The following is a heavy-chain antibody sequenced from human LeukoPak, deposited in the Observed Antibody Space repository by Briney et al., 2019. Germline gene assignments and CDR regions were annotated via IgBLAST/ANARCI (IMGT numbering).Heavy chain of an antibody. Sequence: PSETLSLTCTVSGGSISSYYWSWIRQPPGKGLEWIGYIYYSGSTNYNPSLKSRVTISVDTSKNQFSLKLSSVTAAVTAVYYCARDSSGYDYGFDAFDIWGQGTMVTVSS. J-gene: IGHJ3*02. CDR3: ARDSSGYDYGFDAFDI. CDR1: GGSISSYY. D-gene: IGHD5-12*01. CDR2: IYYSGST. V-gene: IGHV4-59*01.